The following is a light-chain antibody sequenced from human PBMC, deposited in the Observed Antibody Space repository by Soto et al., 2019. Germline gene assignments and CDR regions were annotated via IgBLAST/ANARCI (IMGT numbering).Light chain of an antibody. CDR3: QQYGGTPPIT. J-gene: IGKJ5*01. CDR1: QRVGIN. CDR2: GAS. V-gene: IGKV3-20*01. Sequence: EIVMTQSPASLSVSPGETATLPCRASQRVGINLAWYQQKPGQAPRLLIYGASSRATGIPDRFSGSGSGTDFTLTISRLEPEDFAVYYCQQYGGTPPITFGQGTRLEIK.